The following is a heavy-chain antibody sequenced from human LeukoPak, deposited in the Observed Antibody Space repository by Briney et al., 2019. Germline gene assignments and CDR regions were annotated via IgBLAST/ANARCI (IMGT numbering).Heavy chain of an antibody. J-gene: IGHJ4*02. V-gene: IGHV3-74*01. Sequence: PGVSLRLSCVVSGFTFSSYWMHWVRQAPGKGLVWVSRLSPDGGTIDYSDSVRGRFTISRDNAKDTLYLQMNSLRVDDTAVYYCATAGQWRFDSWGLGTLVTVSS. CDR1: GFTFSSYW. CDR2: LSPDGGTI. CDR3: ATAGQWRFDS. D-gene: IGHD6-19*01.